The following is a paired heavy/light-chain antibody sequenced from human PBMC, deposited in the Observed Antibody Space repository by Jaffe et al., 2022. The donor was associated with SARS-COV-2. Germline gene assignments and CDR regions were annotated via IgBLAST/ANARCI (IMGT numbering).Light chain of an antibody. CDR1: QSVLYRSNNQNY. CDR2: WAS. CDR3: QQYLNTPLT. V-gene: IGKV4-1*01. J-gene: IGKJ4*01. Sequence: DIVMTQSPDSLAVSLGERATIDCKSSQSVLYRSNNQNYLAWYQQKPGQPPKLLIYWASTRDSGVPDRFSGSGSGTDFTLTISSLQAEDVAVYYCQQYLNTPLTFGGGTKVEIK.
Heavy chain of an antibody. CDR1: GFTFSRHG. D-gene: IGHD6-19*01. CDR3: VRALAGTKVLDF. J-gene: IGHJ3*01. Sequence: EVQLVESGGGLIQPGGSLRLSCAASGFTFSRHGMHWVRQAPGKGLVWVSRINDDGSSIIYADSVKGRFTISRDTGRNILYLQMNGLRDEDTAVYYCVRALAGTKVLDFWGQGTMVTVSS. CDR2: INDDGSSI. V-gene: IGHV3-74*01.